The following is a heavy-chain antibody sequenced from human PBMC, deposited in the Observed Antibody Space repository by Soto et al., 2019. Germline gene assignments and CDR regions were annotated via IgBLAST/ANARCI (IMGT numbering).Heavy chain of an antibody. V-gene: IGHV3-23*01. CDR2: ISGSGGST. Sequence: GALRLLCAASGFTFNRYAMSWVRQAPGKGLEWVSAISGSGGSTYYADSVKGRFTISRDNSKNTLYLQMNSLRAEDTAVYYCAKDRGILAEAGPPEYFQHWGQGTLVTVSS. D-gene: IGHD6-13*01. CDR3: AKDRGILAEAGPPEYFQH. J-gene: IGHJ1*01. CDR1: GFTFNRYA.